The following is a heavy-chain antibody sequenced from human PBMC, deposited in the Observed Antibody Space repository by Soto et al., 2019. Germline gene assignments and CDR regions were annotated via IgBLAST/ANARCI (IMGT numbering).Heavy chain of an antibody. J-gene: IGHJ5*02. CDR1: GFNFSSYG. D-gene: IGHD6-13*01. CDR2: ISYDGSNK. Sequence: HPGGSLRLSCAASGFNFSSYGMHWVRQAPGKGLEWVAVISYDGSNKYYADSLKGRFTISRDNSKNTLYLQMNSLRAEDTAVYYCAKDPGWHSSWYAENWFDPWGQGTLVTVSS. CDR3: AKDPGWHSSWYAENWFDP. V-gene: IGHV3-30*18.